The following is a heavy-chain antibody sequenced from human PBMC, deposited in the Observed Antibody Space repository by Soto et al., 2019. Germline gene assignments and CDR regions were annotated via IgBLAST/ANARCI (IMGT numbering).Heavy chain of an antibody. Sequence: PVGSLRLSCAASGFTFSNAWMSWVRQAPGKGLEWVGRIKSKTDGGTTDYAAPVKGRFTISRDDSKNTLYLQMNSLKTEDTAVYYCTTYDSSGYYYVDYWGQGTLVTVSS. V-gene: IGHV3-15*01. CDR1: GFTFSNAW. CDR3: TTYDSSGYYYVDY. J-gene: IGHJ4*02. CDR2: IKSKTDGGTT. D-gene: IGHD3-22*01.